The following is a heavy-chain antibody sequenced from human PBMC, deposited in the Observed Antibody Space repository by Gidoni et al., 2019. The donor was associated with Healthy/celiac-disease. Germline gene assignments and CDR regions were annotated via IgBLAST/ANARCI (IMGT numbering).Heavy chain of an antibody. CDR2: IYTSGST. J-gene: IGHJ4*02. Sequence: QVQLQESGPGLVKPSQTLSLPCTVSGGSISSGSYYWSWIRQPAGKGLEWIGRIYTSGSTNYNPSLKSRVTISVDTSKNQFSLKLSSVTAADTAVYYCARCGYYYDSSGYLDYWGQGTLITVSS. CDR1: GGSISSGSYY. CDR3: ARCGYYYDSSGYLDY. D-gene: IGHD3-22*01. V-gene: IGHV4-61*02.